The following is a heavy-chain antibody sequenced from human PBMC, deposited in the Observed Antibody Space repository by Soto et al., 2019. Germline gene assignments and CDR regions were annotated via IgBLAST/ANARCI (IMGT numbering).Heavy chain of an antibody. D-gene: IGHD6-19*01. V-gene: IGHV1-3*01. J-gene: IGHJ6*03. Sequence: ASVKVSCKASGYTFTSYAMHWVRQAPGQRLEWMGWINAGNGNTKYSQKLQGRVTITRDTSASTAYMELRSLRSDDTAVYYCARDGVEGYSSGWYIASYYYYMDVWGKGTTVTVSS. CDR2: INAGNGNT. CDR1: GYTFTSYA. CDR3: ARDGVEGYSSGWYIASYYYYMDV.